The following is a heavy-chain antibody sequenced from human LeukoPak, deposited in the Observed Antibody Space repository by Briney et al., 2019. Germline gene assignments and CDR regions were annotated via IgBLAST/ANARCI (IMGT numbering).Heavy chain of an antibody. J-gene: IGHJ3*02. V-gene: IGHV1-46*01. D-gene: IGHD3-10*01. CDR2: INPSGGST. CDR3: ARDRGYCYGSGSYRLGAFDI. Sequence: ASVKVSCKASGYTFTSHYMHWVRQAPGQGLEWMGIINPSGGSTSYVQKFQGRVTMTRDTSTSTVYMELSSLRSEDTAVYYCARDRGYCYGSGSYRLGAFDIWGQGTMVTVSS. CDR1: GYTFTSHY.